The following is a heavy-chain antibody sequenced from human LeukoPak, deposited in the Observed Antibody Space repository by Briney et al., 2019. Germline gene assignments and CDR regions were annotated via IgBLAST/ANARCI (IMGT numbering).Heavy chain of an antibody. D-gene: IGHD4-17*01. J-gene: IGHJ4*02. CDR3: ARDSPDYGDYGFDY. CDR2: ISGNGGYT. Sequence: GGSLRLSCAASGFTFSSYAMSWVRQDPGRGLEWVSAISGNGGYTWYADSMKGRFTISRDNSKNTLYLQMSSLRAEDTAVYYCARDSPDYGDYGFDYWGQGTLVTVSS. CDR1: GFTFSSYA. V-gene: IGHV3-23*01.